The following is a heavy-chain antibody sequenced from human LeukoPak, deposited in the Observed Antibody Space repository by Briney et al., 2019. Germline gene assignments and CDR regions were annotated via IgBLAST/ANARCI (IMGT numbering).Heavy chain of an antibody. V-gene: IGHV4-30-2*01. D-gene: IGHD5-12*01. CDR3: AGAGSIVATMLFDY. CDR2: IYHSGST. J-gene: IGHJ4*02. Sequence: SETLSLTCAVSGGSISSGGYSWSRIRQPPGKGLEWIGYIYHSGSTYYNPSLKSRVTISVDRSKNQFSLKLSSVTAADTAVYYCAGAGSIVATMLFDYWGQGTLVTVSS. CDR1: GGSISSGGYS.